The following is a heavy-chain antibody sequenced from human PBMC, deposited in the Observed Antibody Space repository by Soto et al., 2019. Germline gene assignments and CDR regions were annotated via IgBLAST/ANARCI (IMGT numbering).Heavy chain of an antibody. CDR3: ARKYYDILTGYYWQWFDP. D-gene: IGHD3-9*01. CDR2: IYYSGST. CDR1: GGSISSGDYY. Sequence: SETLSLTRTVSGGSISSGDYYWSWIRQPPGKGLEWIGYIYYSGSTYYNPSLKSRVTISVDTSKNQFSLKLSSVTAADTAVYYCARKYYDILTGYYWQWFDPWGQGTLVTVSS. J-gene: IGHJ5*02. V-gene: IGHV4-30-4*01.